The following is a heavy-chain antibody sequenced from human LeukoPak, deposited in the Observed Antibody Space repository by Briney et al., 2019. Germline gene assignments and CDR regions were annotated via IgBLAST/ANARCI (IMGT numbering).Heavy chain of an antibody. J-gene: IGHJ4*02. CDR2: IYPGDSDT. D-gene: IGHD5-12*01. V-gene: IGHV5-51*01. Sequence: PGASLQISCQGSGSRFTNYWIGWVRQLPGKGLEWIGIIYPGDSDTRYSPSFQGQVTISADKSISTAYLQWSSLKASDTAMYYCARQFSGFHYYFDYWGQGTLVTVSS. CDR3: ARQFSGFHYYFDY. CDR1: GSRFTNYW.